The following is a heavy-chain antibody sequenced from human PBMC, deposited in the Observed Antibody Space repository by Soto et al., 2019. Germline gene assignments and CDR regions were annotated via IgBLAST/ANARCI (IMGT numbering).Heavy chain of an antibody. CDR3: ARGRGVSGEFDY. CDR1: GYTFTNYG. V-gene: IGHV1-18*01. J-gene: IGHJ4*02. CDR2: ISAYNGNI. D-gene: IGHD3-10*01. Sequence: ASVKVSCKASGYTFTNYGITWVRQAPGQGLEWMGWISAYNGNINYAQKLQGRVTMTTDTSTSTAYMGLRSLRSDDTAVYYCARGRGVSGEFDYWGQGTLVTVSS.